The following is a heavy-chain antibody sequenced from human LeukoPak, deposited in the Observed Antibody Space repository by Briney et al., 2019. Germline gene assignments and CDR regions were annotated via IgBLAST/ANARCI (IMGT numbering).Heavy chain of an antibody. D-gene: IGHD3-3*01. CDR3: ARETYYDFWSGQGGAFDI. V-gene: IGHV3-74*01. CDR2: INGDGRNI. CDR1: GFTFSSYW. J-gene: IGHJ3*02. Sequence: GGSLRLSCVASGFTFSSYWMHWVRQDPRKGLVWVSRINGDGRNINYADSVRGRFTISRDNAKNTLYLQMNTLRVEDTAVYYCARETYYDFWSGQGGAFDIWGQGTMVTVSS.